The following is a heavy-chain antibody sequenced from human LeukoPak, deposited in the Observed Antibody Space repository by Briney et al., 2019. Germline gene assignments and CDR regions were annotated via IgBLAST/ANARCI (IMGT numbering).Heavy chain of an antibody. CDR2: ISSSSSSI. J-gene: IGHJ4*02. CDR3: ARASKYYYDSSGYPLDY. Sequence: GRSLRLSCAASRFTFSSYSMIWVRQAPGKGLEWVSSISSSSSSIYYADSVKGRFTISRDNAKNSLYLQMNSLRAEDTAVYYCARASKYYYDSSGYPLDYWGQGTLVTVSS. D-gene: IGHD3-22*01. V-gene: IGHV3-21*01. CDR1: RFTFSSYS.